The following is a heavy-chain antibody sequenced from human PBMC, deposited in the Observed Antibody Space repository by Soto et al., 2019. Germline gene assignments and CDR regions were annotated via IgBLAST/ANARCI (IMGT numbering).Heavy chain of an antibody. D-gene: IGHD3-3*01. CDR1: GDSVSSNSAA. CDR2: TYYRSKWYN. CDR3: ARALLRITIFGVVTANCFDF. V-gene: IGHV6-1*01. J-gene: IGHJ5*01. Sequence: SQTLSLTCAISGDSVSSNSAAWNWIRQSPSRGLEWLGRTYYRSKWYNDYAVSVKSRITINPDTSKNQFSPQLNSVTPEDTAVYYCARALLRITIFGVVTANCFDFWGQGTLVTVSS.